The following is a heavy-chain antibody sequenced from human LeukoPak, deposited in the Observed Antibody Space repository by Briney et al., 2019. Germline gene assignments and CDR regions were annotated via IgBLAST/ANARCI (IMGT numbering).Heavy chain of an antibody. D-gene: IGHD1-26*01. Sequence: GGSLRLSCAASGFTFSSYWMSWVRQAPGKGLEWVANIKQDGSEKYYVDSVKGRFTISRDNAKNSLYLQMNSLRAEDTAMYYCARVRVGATVDYWGQGTLVTVSS. CDR3: ARVRVGATVDY. CDR2: IKQDGSEK. CDR1: GFTFSSYW. V-gene: IGHV3-7*01. J-gene: IGHJ4*02.